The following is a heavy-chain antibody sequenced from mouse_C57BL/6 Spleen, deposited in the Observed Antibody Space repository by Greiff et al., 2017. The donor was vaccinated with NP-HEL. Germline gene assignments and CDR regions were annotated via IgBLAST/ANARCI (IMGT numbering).Heavy chain of an antibody. CDR1: GYTFTSYG. Sequence: QVQLKESGAELARPGASVKLSCKASGYTFTSYGISWVKQRTGQGLEWIGEIYPRSGNTYYNEKFKGKATLTADKSSSTAYMELRSLTSEDSAVYFCARSGLDSSGYDYFDYWGQGTTLTVSS. D-gene: IGHD3-2*02. J-gene: IGHJ2*01. V-gene: IGHV1-81*01. CDR3: ARSGLDSSGYDYFDY. CDR2: IYPRSGNT.